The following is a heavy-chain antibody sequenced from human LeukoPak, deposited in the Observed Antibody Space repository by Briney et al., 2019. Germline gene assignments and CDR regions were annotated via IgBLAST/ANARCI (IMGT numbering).Heavy chain of an antibody. CDR2: IYSGGSS. CDR3: AKDHIGSGYYDAFDI. CDR1: GFTVSSNY. D-gene: IGHD3-22*01. Sequence: GGSLRLSCAASGFTVSSNYMSWVRQAPGRGLEWVSVIYSGGSSYYADSVKGRFTISRDNSKNTLYLQMNSLRAEDTAVYYCAKDHIGSGYYDAFDIWGQGTMVTVSS. J-gene: IGHJ3*02. V-gene: IGHV3-66*01.